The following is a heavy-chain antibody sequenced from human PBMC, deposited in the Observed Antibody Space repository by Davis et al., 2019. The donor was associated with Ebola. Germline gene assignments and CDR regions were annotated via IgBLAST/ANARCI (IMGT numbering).Heavy chain of an antibody. CDR1: GGSIISSSSY. J-gene: IGHJ5*02. D-gene: IGHD3-3*01. CDR2: IFYSGIT. V-gene: IGHV4-39*01. Sequence: GSLRLSCTVSGGSIISSSSYWGWIRQPPRKGLEWIGSIFYSGITYYNPSLKSRVTISVDTSKNQFSLKLRSVTAADTAVYYCARQGWSGYSLRHWLDPWGRGTLVTVSS. CDR3: ARQGWSGYSLRHWLDP.